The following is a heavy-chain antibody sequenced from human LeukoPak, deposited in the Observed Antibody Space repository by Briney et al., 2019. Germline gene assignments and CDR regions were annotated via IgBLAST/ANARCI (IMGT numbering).Heavy chain of an antibody. V-gene: IGHV1-2*02. CDR3: ARDSLYYYDSSGYLLPHDAFDI. CDR2: INPNSGGT. CDR1: GYTFTGYY. J-gene: IGHJ3*02. Sequence: GASVKVSCKASGYTFTGYYMHWVRQAPGQGLEWMGWINPNSGGTNYAQKFQGRVTMTRDTSISTAYMELSRLRSDDTAVYYCARDSLYYYDSSGYLLPHDAFDIWGQGTMVTVSS. D-gene: IGHD3-22*01.